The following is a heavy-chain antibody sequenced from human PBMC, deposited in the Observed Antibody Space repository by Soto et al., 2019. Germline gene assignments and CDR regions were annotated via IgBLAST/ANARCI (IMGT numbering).Heavy chain of an antibody. CDR3: AREVVLVPAADPNYRLAV. D-gene: IGHD2-2*01. CDR1: GYTFTGYY. V-gene: IGHV1-2*04. Sequence: GASVKVSCKASGYTFTGYYMHWVRQAPGQGLEWMGWINPNSGGTNYAQKFQGWVTMTRDTSISTAYMELSRLRSDDTAVYYCAREVVLVPAADPNYRLAVWGQGTTVTVSS. CDR2: INPNSGGT. J-gene: IGHJ6*02.